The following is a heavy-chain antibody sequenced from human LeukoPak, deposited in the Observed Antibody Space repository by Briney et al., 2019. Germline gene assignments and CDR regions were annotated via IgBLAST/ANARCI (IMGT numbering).Heavy chain of an antibody. CDR2: IYYSGST. CDR3: ARHTGGRPQYYGSGRFYRLEYFDY. CDR1: AGSISSSSYY. D-gene: IGHD3-10*01. V-gene: IGHV4-39*01. J-gene: IGHJ4*02. Sequence: PSETLSLTCTVSAGSISSSSYYWDWIREPPGKRLEWIGTIYYSGSTYYNPSLKSRVTISVDTSKNQFSLKLSSVTAADTAVYYCARHTGGRPQYYGSGRFYRLEYFDYWGQGTLVTVSS.